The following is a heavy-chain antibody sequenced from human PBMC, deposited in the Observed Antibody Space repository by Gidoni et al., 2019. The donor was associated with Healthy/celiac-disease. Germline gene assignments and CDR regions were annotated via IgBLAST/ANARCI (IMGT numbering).Heavy chain of an antibody. Sequence: EVQLVESGGGLVQPGGSLRLSCAAPGFTFSSYAVSWVRQAPGKGLEGVAAISGSGGSTSYSDSVKGRFTISRDNSKNTLFLQMNSLRAEDTAVYYCAKDNLGYSSAPNWFDPWGQGTLVTVSS. D-gene: IGHD6-25*01. J-gene: IGHJ5*02. CDR2: ISGSGGST. V-gene: IGHV3-23*04. CDR3: AKDNLGYSSAPNWFDP. CDR1: GFTFSSYA.